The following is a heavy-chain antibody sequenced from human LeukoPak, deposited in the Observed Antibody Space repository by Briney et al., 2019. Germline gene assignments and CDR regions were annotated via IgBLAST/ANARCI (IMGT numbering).Heavy chain of an antibody. Sequence: ASVKVSCKASGYTFTSYYMHWVRQAPGQGLEWMGIINPSGGSTSYAQKFQGRVTMTRDMSTSTVYMELSSLRSEDTAVYYCARDPPAGTDNSNFDYWGQGTLVTVSS. J-gene: IGHJ4*02. CDR3: ARDPPAGTDNSNFDY. D-gene: IGHD6-13*01. CDR2: INPSGGST. CDR1: GYTFTSYY. V-gene: IGHV1-46*01.